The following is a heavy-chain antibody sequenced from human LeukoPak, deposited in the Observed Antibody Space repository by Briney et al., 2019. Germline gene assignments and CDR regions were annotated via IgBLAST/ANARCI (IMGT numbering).Heavy chain of an antibody. CDR1: GYTFTSYA. Sequence: GASVKVSCKASGYTFTSYAMNWVRQAPGQGLEWMGWINTNTGNPTYAQGFTGRFVFSLDTSVSTAYLQICSLKAEDTAVYYCARDRLVLGYYDILTGYYTEVTDRYYYYGMDVWGQETTVTVSS. CDR2: INTNTGNP. CDR3: ARDRLVLGYYDILTGYYTEVTDRYYYYGMDV. J-gene: IGHJ6*02. V-gene: IGHV7-4-1*01. D-gene: IGHD3-9*01.